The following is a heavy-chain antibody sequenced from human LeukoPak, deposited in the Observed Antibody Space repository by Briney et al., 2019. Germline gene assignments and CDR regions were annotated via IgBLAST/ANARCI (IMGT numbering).Heavy chain of an antibody. J-gene: IGHJ4*02. D-gene: IGHD3-3*01. CDR3: AKGSSSGRPYFFDY. V-gene: IGHV3-23*01. CDR1: GFTFSSYA. Sequence: GGSLRLSSAAAGFTFSSYAMGWVRQAPGKGLDWFSAISGGSVGATYYADAVKGRFTISRDNSKTTLYLEMNSLRAEDTAVYYCAKGSSSGRPYFFDYWGQGSLVAVSS. CDR2: ISGGSVGAT.